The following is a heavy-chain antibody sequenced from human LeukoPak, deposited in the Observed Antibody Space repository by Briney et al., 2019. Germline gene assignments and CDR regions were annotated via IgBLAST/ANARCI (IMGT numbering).Heavy chain of an antibody. CDR2: IYYSGST. CDR1: GGSISSYY. D-gene: IGHD3-22*01. V-gene: IGHV4-59*08. J-gene: IGHJ4*02. Sequence: SETLSLTCTVSGGSISSYYWSWIRQPPGKGLEWIGYIYYSGSTNYNPSLKSRVTISVDTSKNQFSLKLSSVTAADTAVYYCARHGYYDSSGYLIDYWGQGTLVTVSS. CDR3: ARHGYYDSSGYLIDY.